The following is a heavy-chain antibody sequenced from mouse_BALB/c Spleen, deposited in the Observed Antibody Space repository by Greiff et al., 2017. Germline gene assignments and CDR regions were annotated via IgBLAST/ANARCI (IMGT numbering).Heavy chain of an antibody. CDR1: GFSLTSYG. CDR3: ARNANWEFAY. CDR2: IWSGGST. D-gene: IGHD4-1*01. V-gene: IGHV2-2*02. Sequence: QVQLKQSGPGLVQPSQSLSITCTVSGFSLTSYGVHWVRQSPGKCLEWLGVIWSGGSTDYNAAFISRLSISKDNSKSQVFFKMNSLQANDTAMYYCARNANWEFAYWGQGTLVTVSA. J-gene: IGHJ3*01.